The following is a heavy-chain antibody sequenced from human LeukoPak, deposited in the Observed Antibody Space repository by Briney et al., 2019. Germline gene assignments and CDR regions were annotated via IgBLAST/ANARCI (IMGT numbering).Heavy chain of an antibody. CDR1: GYTFTGYY. Sequence: ASVKVSCKTSGYTFTGYYIHWVRQAPGQGLEWLGWINPNTGDINYAQKFQGRVTTTRDTSISTAYMELSSLRSDYTAVYYCARDVSSVATAAPGHWGVDVWGQGTTGTVSS. V-gene: IGHV1-2*02. D-gene: IGHD6-13*01. CDR2: INPNTGDI. J-gene: IGHJ6*02. CDR3: ARDVSSVATAAPGHWGVDV.